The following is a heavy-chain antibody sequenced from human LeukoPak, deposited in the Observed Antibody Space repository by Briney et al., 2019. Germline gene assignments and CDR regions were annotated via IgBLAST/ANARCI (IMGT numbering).Heavy chain of an antibody. CDR2: STPTFGTS. J-gene: IGHJ6*03. CDR1: GGTFRNYA. CDR3: AREAAGSSSYYYQHMDV. D-gene: IGHD6-25*01. V-gene: IGHV1-69*05. Sequence: ASVKLTCKGSGGTFRNYAITWVRQAPGQRLEWMGRSTPTFGTSDYSQTLHGRVTITMDDSAATASMELSRLRSDDTAVYYCAREAAGSSSYYYQHMDVWGQGTTITVSS.